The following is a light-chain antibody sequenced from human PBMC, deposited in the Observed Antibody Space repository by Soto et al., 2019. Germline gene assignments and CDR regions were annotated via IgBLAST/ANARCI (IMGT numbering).Light chain of an antibody. CDR2: EVS. V-gene: IGLV2-14*01. J-gene: IGLJ3*02. CDR1: SSDVGGYNY. CDR3: CSYTTRSTWV. Sequence: QSALTHPASVSGSPGQSITISCTGTSSDVGGYNYVSWYQQHPGKAPRFMIYEVSNRPSGVSNRFSGSKSGNTASLTISGLQADDEADYYCCSYTTRSTWVFGGGTKVTVL.